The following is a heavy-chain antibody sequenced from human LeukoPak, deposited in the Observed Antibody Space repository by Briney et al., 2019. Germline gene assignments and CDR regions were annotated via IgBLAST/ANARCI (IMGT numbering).Heavy chain of an antibody. CDR1: GGSISSYY. J-gene: IGHJ4*02. Sequence: PSETLSLTCTVSGGSISSYYWSWIRQPPGEGLEWIGYIYYSGSTNYNPSLKSRVTISVDTSKNQFSLKLSSVTAADTAVYYCARRGYSSGRHDYWGQGTLVTVSS. CDR3: ARRGYSSGRHDY. D-gene: IGHD6-19*01. V-gene: IGHV4-59*08. CDR2: IYYSGST.